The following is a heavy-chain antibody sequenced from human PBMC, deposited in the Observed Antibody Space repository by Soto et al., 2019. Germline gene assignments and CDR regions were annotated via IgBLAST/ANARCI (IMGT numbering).Heavy chain of an antibody. CDR2: ISSSSSYI. CDR1: GFTFSSYS. Sequence: GGSLRLSCAASGFTFSSYSMNWVRQAPGKGLEWVSSISSSSSYIYYADSVKGRFTISRDNAKNSLYLQMNSLRAEDTAVYYCARDSLAGTERSAFDIWGQGTMVTVSS. V-gene: IGHV3-21*01. CDR3: ARDSLAGTERSAFDI. D-gene: IGHD6-19*01. J-gene: IGHJ3*02.